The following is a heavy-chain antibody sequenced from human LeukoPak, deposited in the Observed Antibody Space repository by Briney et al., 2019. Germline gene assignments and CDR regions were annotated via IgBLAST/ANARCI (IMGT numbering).Heavy chain of an antibody. CDR1: GGSFSGYY. V-gene: IGHV4-34*01. J-gene: IGHJ4*02. D-gene: IGHD6-13*01. CDR2: INHSGYT. CDR3: AYPPYSMSPQ. Sequence: PSETLSLTCAVYGGSFSGYYWSWIRQTPGKGLKWIGEINHSGYTNYNPSLKSRVTMSVDTSKNQFSLKLSSVTAADTAVYYCAYPPYSMSPQWGQGTLVTVSS.